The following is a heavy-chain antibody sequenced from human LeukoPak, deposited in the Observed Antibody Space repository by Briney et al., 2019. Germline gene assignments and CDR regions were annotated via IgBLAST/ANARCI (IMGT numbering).Heavy chain of an antibody. CDR1: GESFSGNY. J-gene: IGHJ4*02. CDR2: INHSGST. CDR3: ARARRPSGVTHYSAGWYYLDQ. V-gene: IGHV4-34*01. Sequence: SETLSLTCAVSGESFSGNYWSWIRQPPGKGLEWIGQINHSGSTNYNPSLKSRVTISLETSKNQFSLELNSVTAADTAMYYCARARRPSGVTHYSAGWYYLDQWGQGALVTVSS. D-gene: IGHD6-19*01.